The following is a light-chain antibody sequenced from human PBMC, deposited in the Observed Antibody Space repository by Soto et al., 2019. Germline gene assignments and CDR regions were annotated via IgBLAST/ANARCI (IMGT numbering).Light chain of an antibody. J-gene: IGLJ1*01. CDR2: EGS. CDR1: SSVVGSYNL. Sequence: QSALTHPASVSGSPGQSITFSCTGTSSVVGSYNLVSWYQQHPGKAPKLMIYEGSKRPSGVSNRFSGSKSGNTASLTISGLQAEDEADYYCCSYAGSSTFVFGTGTKVTVL. CDR3: CSYAGSSTFV. V-gene: IGLV2-23*03.